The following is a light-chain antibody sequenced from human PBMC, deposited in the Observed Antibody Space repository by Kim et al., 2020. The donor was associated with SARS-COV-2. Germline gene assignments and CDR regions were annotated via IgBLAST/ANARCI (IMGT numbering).Light chain of an antibody. CDR3: QQFGRSPLYS. J-gene: IGKJ2*01. V-gene: IGKV3-20*01. CDR2: GAS. CDR1: DNVGGNF. Sequence: SPGERATLSCRASDNVGGNFLAWYQKKSGQAPRLLIYGASTRAPDIPDRFTGSGSGTDFTLTISRLEAEDSAVYFCQQFGRSPLYSFGQGTKLEI.